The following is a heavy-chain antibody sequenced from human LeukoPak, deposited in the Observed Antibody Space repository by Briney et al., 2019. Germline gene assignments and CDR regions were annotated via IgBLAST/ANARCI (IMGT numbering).Heavy chain of an antibody. D-gene: IGHD2-15*01. V-gene: IGHV4-4*07. Sequence: SETLSLTCTVSGGSISSYYWSWIRQPAGKGLEWIGRIYTSGSTNYNPSLKSRVTMSVDTSENQFSLKLSSVTAADTAVYYCARDSDIVVVVDATDYYYGMDVWGQGTTVTVSS. CDR2: IYTSGST. J-gene: IGHJ6*02. CDR1: GGSISSYY. CDR3: ARDSDIVVVVDATDYYYGMDV.